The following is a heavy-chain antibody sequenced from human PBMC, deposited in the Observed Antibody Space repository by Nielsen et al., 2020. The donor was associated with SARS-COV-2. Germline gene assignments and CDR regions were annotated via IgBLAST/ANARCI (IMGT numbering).Heavy chain of an antibody. CDR1: GFTFTNYA. J-gene: IGHJ4*02. D-gene: IGHD1-26*01. CDR2: ISGSGGFT. V-gene: IGHV3-23*01. Sequence: GGSLRLSCAASGFTFTNYAMNWVRQAPGKGLEWLSVISGSGGFTHYADSVKGRFTISRDDSKNTVYLQMNSLRAEDTAVYYCVGIVGALWGQGTLVTVSS. CDR3: VGIVGAL.